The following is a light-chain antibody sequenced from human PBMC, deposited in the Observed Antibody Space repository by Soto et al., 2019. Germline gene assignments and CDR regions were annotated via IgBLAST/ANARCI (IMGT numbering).Light chain of an antibody. Sequence: DIVLTQSPGTLSLSPWERATLSCRASQSVSSNLAWYQQKPGQAPRLLIYGGSSRATGIPVRFSGSGSETDFTLTITRLEPEDFAVYYCQQYSSSRTFGQGTKVDIK. V-gene: IGKV3-20*01. CDR3: QQYSSSRT. J-gene: IGKJ1*01. CDR1: QSVSSN. CDR2: GGS.